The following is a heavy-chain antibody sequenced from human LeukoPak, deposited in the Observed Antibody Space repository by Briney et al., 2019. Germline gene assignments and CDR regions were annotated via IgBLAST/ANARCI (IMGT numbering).Heavy chain of an antibody. J-gene: IGHJ4*02. V-gene: IGHV4-39*02. CDR2: LYYSGTT. D-gene: IGHD2-15*01. CDR3: ARECSGGSCYTAFAY. CDR1: GGSISSSNYY. Sequence: SETLSLTCTASGGSISSSNYYWAWIRQPPGKGLEWIGSLYYSGTTYYNPSLKSRVTISVDTSKNQFSLRLSSVTAADTAVYYCARECSGGSCYTAFAYWGQGTLVTVSS.